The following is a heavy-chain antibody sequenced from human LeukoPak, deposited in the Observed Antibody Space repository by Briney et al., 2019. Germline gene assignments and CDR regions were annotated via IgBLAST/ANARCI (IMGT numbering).Heavy chain of an antibody. CDR1: GGSISSSSYY. D-gene: IGHD4-17*01. CDR2: IYYSGST. J-gene: IGHJ4*02. V-gene: IGHV4-39*01. Sequence: SETLSLTCTVSGGSISSSSYYWGWIRQPPGKGLEWIGSIYYSGSTYYNPSLKSRVTISVGTSKNQFSLKLSSVTAADTAVYYCARETTTVTTQNYYFDYWGQGTLVTVSS. CDR3: ARETTTVTTQNYYFDY.